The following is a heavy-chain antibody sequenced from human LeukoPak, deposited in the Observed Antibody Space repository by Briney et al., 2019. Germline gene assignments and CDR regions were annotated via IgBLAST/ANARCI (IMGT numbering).Heavy chain of an antibody. CDR1: GGSISSSSYY. V-gene: IGHV4-39*01. J-gene: IGHJ3*02. CDR2: IYYSGST. D-gene: IGHD6-13*01. CDR3: ARHSSRDAFDI. Sequence: SEILSLTCTVSGGSISSSSYYWGWIRQPPGKGLEWIGSIYYSGSTYYNPSLKSRVTISADTSKNQFSLEVSSVTAADTALYYCARHSSRDAFDIWGQGTMVAVSS.